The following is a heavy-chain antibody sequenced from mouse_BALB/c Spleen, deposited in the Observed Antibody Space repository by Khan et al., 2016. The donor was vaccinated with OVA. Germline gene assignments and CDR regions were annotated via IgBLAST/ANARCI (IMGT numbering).Heavy chain of an antibody. J-gene: IGHJ2*01. CDR2: ISTYSGST. CDR3: ARPAYDGYYDY. D-gene: IGHD2-3*01. V-gene: IGHV1S137*01. CDR1: GYTFTDYA. Sequence: QVQLQQSGPELVRPGVSVKISCKGSGYTFTDYAMYWVKQSHAKSLEWIGLISTYSGSTNYNQKFKGKVTMTVDKSSSAAYIELARLTSEDSAIYYCARPAYDGYYDYWGHGTALTVSS.